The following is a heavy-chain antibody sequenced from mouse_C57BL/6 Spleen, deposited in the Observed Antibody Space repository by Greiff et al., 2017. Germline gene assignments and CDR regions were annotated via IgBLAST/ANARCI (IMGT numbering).Heavy chain of an antibody. J-gene: IGHJ4*01. V-gene: IGHV5-17*01. D-gene: IGHD1-3*01. Sequence: EVQRVESGGGLVKPGGSLKLSCAASGFTFSDYGMHWVRQAPEKGLEWVAYISSGSSTIYYADTVKGRFTISRDNAKNTLFLQMTSLRSEDTAMYYCAVYDFYAMDYWGQGTSVTVSS. CDR3: AVYDFYAMDY. CDR2: ISSGSSTI. CDR1: GFTFSDYG.